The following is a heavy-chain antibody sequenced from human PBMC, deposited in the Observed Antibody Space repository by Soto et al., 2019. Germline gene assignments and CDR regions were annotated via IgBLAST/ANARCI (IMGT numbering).Heavy chain of an antibody. J-gene: IGHJ4*02. CDR2: IYNSGST. V-gene: IGHV4-59*01. CDR3: ARLSAAPPIGFDY. D-gene: IGHD6-13*01. Sequence: LSPTCTVSGSSTSNYYWSWIRQPPGKGLEWIGYIYNSGSTNYNPSLKSRVTISLDTSKNHFSLNLSSVTAADTAVYYCARLSAAPPIGFDYWGQGTLVTVSS. CDR1: GSSTSNYY.